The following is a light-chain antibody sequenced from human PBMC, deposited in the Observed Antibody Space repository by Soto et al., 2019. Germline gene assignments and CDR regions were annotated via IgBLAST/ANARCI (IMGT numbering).Light chain of an antibody. CDR1: SSDIGAYNF. Sequence: QSALTEPACVSGSPGQSITISCTATSSDIGAYNFVSWYQQHPGKAPKLMLYDVNIRPSGVSNRFSGSKSRNTASLTISGLQAEDESDYYCTPWTTSTTMTFGGGTKLTVL. CDR2: DVN. J-gene: IGLJ2*01. V-gene: IGLV2-14*03. CDR3: TPWTTSTTMT.